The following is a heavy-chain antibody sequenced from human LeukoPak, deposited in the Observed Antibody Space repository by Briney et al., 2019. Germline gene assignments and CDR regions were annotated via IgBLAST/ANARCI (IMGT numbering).Heavy chain of an antibody. J-gene: IGHJ1*01. D-gene: IGHD3-22*01. V-gene: IGHV4-39*01. CDR2: IYYSGRT. Sequence: TSETLSLTCSVSGDSVSRSDSYWDWIRQPPGKGLEWIGTIYYSGRTYYSPSLKSRVTMSVDPSNNQFSLNLRSVTAADTALYYCARRRYYDGSGYLEWGQGTLLSVSP. CDR3: ARRRYYDGSGYLE. CDR1: GDSVSRSDSY.